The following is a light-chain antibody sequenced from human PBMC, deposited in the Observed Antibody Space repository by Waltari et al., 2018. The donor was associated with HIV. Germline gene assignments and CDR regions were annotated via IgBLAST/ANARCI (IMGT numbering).Light chain of an antibody. Sequence: DLEMTQSPSSLSASVGDRVTITCRASQGITNSLAWYQQGPGRAPRLLLYDASRLERGVPSRFTGSESATDYTLTITSLQPEDSATYYCQQYYKTPRTFGRGTRVEV. V-gene: IGKV1-NL1*01. CDR2: DAS. CDR1: QGITNS. J-gene: IGKJ1*01. CDR3: QQYYKTPRT.